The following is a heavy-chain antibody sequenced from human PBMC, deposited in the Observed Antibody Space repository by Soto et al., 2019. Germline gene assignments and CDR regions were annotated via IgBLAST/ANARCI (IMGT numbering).Heavy chain of an antibody. J-gene: IGHJ3*02. CDR1: GYTFTSYG. CDR2: ISAYNGNT. CDR3: ARDHRVAGPSPSDVAFDI. V-gene: IGHV1-18*04. Sequence: ASVKVSCKASGYTFTSYGISWVRRAPGQGLEWMGWISAYNGNTNYAQKLQGRVTMTTDTSTSTAYMELRSLRSDDTAVYYCARDHRVAGPSPSDVAFDIWGQGTMVTVSS. D-gene: IGHD6-19*01.